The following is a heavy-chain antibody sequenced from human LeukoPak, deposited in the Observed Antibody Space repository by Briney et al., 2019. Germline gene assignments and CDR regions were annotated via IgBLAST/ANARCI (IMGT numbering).Heavy chain of an antibody. CDR2: IRQDGGEK. J-gene: IGHJ4*01. V-gene: IGHV3-7*01. CDR3: ARDGTAAGLYFDL. Sequence: GESLKISCAVSGFTFTDYWMNWVRQAPGKGLEWVASIRQDGGEKYYVDSVKGRFTISRDNTKNSLYLQMSALRAEDTAVYYCARDGTAAGLYFDLWGQGTLVTVSS. CDR1: GFTFTDYW. D-gene: IGHD6-13*01.